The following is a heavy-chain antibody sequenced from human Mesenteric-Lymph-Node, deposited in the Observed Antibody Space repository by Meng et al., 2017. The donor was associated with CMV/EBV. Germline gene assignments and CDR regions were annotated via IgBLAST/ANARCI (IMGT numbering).Heavy chain of an antibody. CDR2: IHYSGST. V-gene: IGHV4-59*01. Sequence: GSLRLSCTVSGGSISSYYWSWIRQPPGKGLEWIGYIHYSGSTNYNPSLKSRVTISVDTSKNQFSLKLSSVTAADTAVYYCARNTCTTSCYWDPYYYGMDVWGQGTTVTVSS. CDR1: GGSISSYY. D-gene: IGHD2-2*01. J-gene: IGHJ6*02. CDR3: ARNTCTTSCYWDPYYYGMDV.